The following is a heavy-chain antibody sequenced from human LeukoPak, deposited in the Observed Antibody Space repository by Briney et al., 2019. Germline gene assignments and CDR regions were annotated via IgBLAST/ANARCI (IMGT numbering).Heavy chain of an antibody. J-gene: IGHJ3*02. CDR3: ARPAPGADAFDI. Sequence: SETLSLTCTVSGGSISSYYWSWIRQPPGKGLEWIGYIYYSGSTYYNPSLKSRVTISVDTSKNQFSLKLSSVTAADTAVYYCARPAPGADAFDIWGQGTMVTVSS. V-gene: IGHV4-59*08. D-gene: IGHD2-8*02. CDR1: GGSISSYY. CDR2: IYYSGST.